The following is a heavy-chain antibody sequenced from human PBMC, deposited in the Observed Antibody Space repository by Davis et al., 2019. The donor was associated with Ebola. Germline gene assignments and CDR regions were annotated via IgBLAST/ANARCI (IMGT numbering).Heavy chain of an antibody. J-gene: IGHJ3*01. CDR2: ISSSSSTL. D-gene: IGHD3-22*01. Sequence: PGGSLRLSCAASGFTFSSYSMNWVRQAPGKGLEWVSYISSSSSTLYYSDSVKGRFTISRDNAKNSLYLQMNSLRDEDTAVYYCARERGPYYYDSSGLLDWGQGTMVTVSS. CDR3: ARERGPYYYDSSGLLD. CDR1: GFTFSSYS. V-gene: IGHV3-48*02.